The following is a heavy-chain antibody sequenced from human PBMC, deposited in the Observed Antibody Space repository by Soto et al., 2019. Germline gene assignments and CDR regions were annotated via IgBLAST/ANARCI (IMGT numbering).Heavy chain of an antibody. D-gene: IGHD1-26*01. CDR2: ISDSGGST. Sequence: GGSLRLSCAASGFTFGSYAMAWVRQAPGKGLEWVSTISDSGGSTFYTDSVKGRFTISRDNSKNTLYVQMNSLRAEDTAVYYCAKDKAYSVGATPSWGQGILVTVAS. CDR3: AKDKAYSVGATPS. V-gene: IGHV3-23*01. CDR1: GFTFGSYA. J-gene: IGHJ4*02.